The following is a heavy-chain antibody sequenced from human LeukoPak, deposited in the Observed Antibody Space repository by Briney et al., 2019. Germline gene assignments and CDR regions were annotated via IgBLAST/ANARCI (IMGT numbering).Heavy chain of an antibody. Sequence: PSETLSLTCAVYGGSFSGYYWSWIRQPPGKGLEWIGEINLGGRINYNPSLKSRVTLSEDTSKNQFSLNLSSVTAADTAVYYCVSRSGYHDISTAYNIWGQGTPVTVSS. V-gene: IGHV4-34*01. CDR2: INLGGRI. J-gene: IGHJ4*02. CDR1: GGSFSGYY. D-gene: IGHD3-9*01. CDR3: VSRSGYHDISTAYNI.